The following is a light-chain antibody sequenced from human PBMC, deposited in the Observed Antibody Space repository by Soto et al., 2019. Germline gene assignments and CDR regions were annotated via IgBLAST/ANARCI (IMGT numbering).Light chain of an antibody. CDR1: QSLSNN. Sequence: EIVLTQSPGTLSLSPGERATLSCRASQSLSNNYLAWYQQQPSQPPSLLIYGASNSATGIPDRFSGSGSGTEFTLTISSLQSEDFAVYYCQQYDYWPETFGQGTKVDIK. V-gene: IGKV3D-15*01. CDR2: GAS. CDR3: QQYDYWPET. J-gene: IGKJ1*01.